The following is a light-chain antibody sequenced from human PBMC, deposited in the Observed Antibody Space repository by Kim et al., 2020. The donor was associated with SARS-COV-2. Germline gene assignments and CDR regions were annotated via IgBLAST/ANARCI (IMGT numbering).Light chain of an antibody. CDR3: SSYAGSNKLV. CDR2: EVS. V-gene: IGLV2-8*01. Sequence: GQSVTISCTGTSSDVGGYNYVSWYQQHPGKAPKLMIYEVSKRPSGVPDRFSGSKSGNTASLTVSGLQAEDEADYYCSSYAGSNKLVFGGGTKVTVL. CDR1: SSDVGGYNY. J-gene: IGLJ2*01.